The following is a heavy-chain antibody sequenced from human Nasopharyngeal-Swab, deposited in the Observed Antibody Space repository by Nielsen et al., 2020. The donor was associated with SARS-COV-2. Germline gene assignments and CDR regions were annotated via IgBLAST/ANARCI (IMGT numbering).Heavy chain of an antibody. J-gene: IGHJ2*01. V-gene: IGHV4-39*01. CDR3: ARRWGQWLGHYWYFDL. CDR2: IYYSGST. D-gene: IGHD6-19*01. CDR1: GGSISSSSYY. Sequence: SETLSLTCTVSGGSISSSSYYWGWIRQPSGKGLEWIGSIYYSGSTYYNPSLKSRVTISVDTSKNQFSLKLSSVTAADTAVYYCARRWGQWLGHYWYFDLWGRGTLVTVSS.